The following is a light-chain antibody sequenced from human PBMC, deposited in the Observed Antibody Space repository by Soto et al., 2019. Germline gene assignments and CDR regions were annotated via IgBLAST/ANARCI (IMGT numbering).Light chain of an antibody. Sequence: EIVMTQSPATLSVSPGGRTTLSCRDSQSVSSKLAWYQKKPGQAPRLIXYGASTRATGIPARFSGSGSGTELTLTISSLQPEDFAAYYCQQYNNWPPITFGQGTRLEIK. J-gene: IGKJ5*01. CDR3: QQYNNWPPIT. CDR2: GAS. CDR1: QSVSSK. V-gene: IGKV3-15*01.